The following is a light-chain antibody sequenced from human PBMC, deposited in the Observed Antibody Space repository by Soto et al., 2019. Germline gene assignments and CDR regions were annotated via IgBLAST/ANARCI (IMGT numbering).Light chain of an antibody. Sequence: QSVLTQPASVSGSPGQAITISCTGTSSDDGSYSLVSWYQQHPGKTPNLMIYEGSKRPSGVSNRFSGSKSGITASLTISGLQPEDEADYYCCSYAGSSTYVFGTGTKLTVL. CDR1: SSDDGSYSL. CDR3: CSYAGSSTYV. V-gene: IGLV2-23*01. CDR2: EGS. J-gene: IGLJ1*01.